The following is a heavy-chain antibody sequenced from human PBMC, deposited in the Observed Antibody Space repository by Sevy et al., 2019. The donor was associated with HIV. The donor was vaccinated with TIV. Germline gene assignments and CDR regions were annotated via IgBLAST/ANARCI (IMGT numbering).Heavy chain of an antibody. CDR2: ISYDGSNK. CDR3: AKDYGALIQLWLPTDY. Sequence: GGSLRLSCAASGFTFSSYGMHWVRQAPGKGLEWVAVISYDGSNKNYADSVKGGFTISRDNSKNTLYLQMNSLRAEDTAVYYCAKDYGALIQLWLPTDYWGQGTLVTVSS. CDR1: GFTFSSYG. D-gene: IGHD5-18*01. J-gene: IGHJ4*02. V-gene: IGHV3-30*18.